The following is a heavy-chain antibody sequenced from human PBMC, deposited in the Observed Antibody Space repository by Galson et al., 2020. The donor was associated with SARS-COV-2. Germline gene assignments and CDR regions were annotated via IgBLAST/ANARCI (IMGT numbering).Heavy chain of an antibody. CDR1: GITFGSYA. J-gene: IGHJ6*02. CDR2: ISAGGDIT. CDR3: AESPGGRGGTGDDYYYSVDV. D-gene: IGHD1-26*01. Sequence: GESLKISCVASGITFGSYAMSWVRQAPGKGLEWVSGISAGGDITYYADSVRGRFTTSRDNSRNTLFLHMSSLRVGDTATYYCAESPGGRGGTGDDYYYSVDVWGQGTTVSVSS. V-gene: IGHV3-23*01.